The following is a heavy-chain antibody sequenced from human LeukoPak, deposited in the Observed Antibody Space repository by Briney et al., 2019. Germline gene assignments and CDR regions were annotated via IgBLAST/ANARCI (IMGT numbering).Heavy chain of an antibody. J-gene: IGHJ4*02. CDR3: ARGVMYSSSRTHYFDY. Sequence: SQTLSLTCTVSGGSISSGGYYWSWIRQHPGKGLEWIGYIYYSGSTYYNPSLKSRVTISVDTSKNQFSLKLSSVTAADTAVYYCARGVMYSSSRTHYFDYWGQGTLVTVSS. CDR2: IYYSGST. D-gene: IGHD6-6*01. CDR1: GGSISSGGYY. V-gene: IGHV4-31*03.